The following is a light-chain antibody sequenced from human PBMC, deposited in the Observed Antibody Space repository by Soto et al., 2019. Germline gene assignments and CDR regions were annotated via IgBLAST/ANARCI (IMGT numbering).Light chain of an antibody. J-gene: IGKJ1*01. CDR3: QQYGASPWT. CDR2: DTS. V-gene: IGKV3D-20*02. Sequence: ETLMTQSPATLSVSPGERATLSFMASQSVPNSRLAWYQQKPGQAPSLVISDTSIRATGIPDRFSGSGSGTDFSLIIGRLEPEDFAVYICQQYGASPWTFGQGTKVDIK. CDR1: QSVPNSR.